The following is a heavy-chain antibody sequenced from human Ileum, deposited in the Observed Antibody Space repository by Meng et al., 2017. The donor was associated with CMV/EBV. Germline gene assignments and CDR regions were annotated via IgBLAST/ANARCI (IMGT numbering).Heavy chain of an antibody. CDR1: GGSFSGYD. Sequence: VYGGSFSGYDWSWIRQPPGKWREWIGEINHSGSTNYNPSLKSRVTISVDTSKNQFSLKLSSVTAADTAVYYCARGRLYSSSWAPFDPWGQGTLVTVSS. CDR3: ARGRLYSSSWAPFDP. V-gene: IGHV4-34*01. CDR2: INHSGST. J-gene: IGHJ5*02. D-gene: IGHD6-6*01.